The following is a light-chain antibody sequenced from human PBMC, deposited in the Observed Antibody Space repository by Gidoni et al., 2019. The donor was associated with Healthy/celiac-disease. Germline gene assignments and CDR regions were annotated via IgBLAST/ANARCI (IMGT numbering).Light chain of an antibody. CDR3: QQSYSTPPL. J-gene: IGKJ2*01. CDR2: AAS. V-gene: IGKV1-39*01. Sequence: DIQMTQSPSSLSASVGDRVTITCLASQSISSYLNWYQQKPGKAPKLLIYAASSLQSGVPSRFSGSGSGTDCTLTISSLQHEDFATYYCQQSYSTPPLFGQGTKLEIK. CDR1: QSISSY.